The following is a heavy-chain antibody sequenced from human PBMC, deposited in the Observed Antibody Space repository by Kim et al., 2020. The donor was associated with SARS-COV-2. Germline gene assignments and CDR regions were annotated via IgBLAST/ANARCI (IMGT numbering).Heavy chain of an antibody. CDR1: GFTFTTAW. D-gene: IGHD3-10*01. J-gene: IGHJ4*02. Sequence: GGSLRLSCAASGFTFTTAWMSWVRQAPGKGLECVALFKGKTDGATTDYAAPVKGRFTISRDESKNTLYLQMNSLQTEDTALYYCSVLGGSGSYFTSNNWGQGTLVNVSS. CDR2: FKGKTDGATT. CDR3: SVLGGSGSYFTSNN. V-gene: IGHV3-15*01.